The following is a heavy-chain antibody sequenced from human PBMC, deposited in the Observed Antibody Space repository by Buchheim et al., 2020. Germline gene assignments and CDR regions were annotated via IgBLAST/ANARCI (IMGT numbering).Heavy chain of an antibody. Sequence: EVQLVESGGGLVQPGGSLRLSCAASGFTFSSYEMNWVRQAPGKGLEWVSYISSSGSTIYYADSVKGRFTISSDNAKNSLYLQMNSLRAEDTAVYYCARLQGERRYYYYYMDVWGKGTT. CDR3: ARLQGERRYYYYYMDV. D-gene: IGHD2-21*01. CDR1: GFTFSSYE. J-gene: IGHJ6*03. CDR2: ISSSGSTI. V-gene: IGHV3-48*03.